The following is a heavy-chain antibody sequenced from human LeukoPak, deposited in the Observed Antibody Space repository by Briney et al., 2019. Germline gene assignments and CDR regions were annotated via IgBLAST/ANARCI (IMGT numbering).Heavy chain of an antibody. CDR2: VRFDGSDH. CDR3: ARDLYDHFLDY. D-gene: IGHD3-3*01. Sequence: GGSLRLSCAASGFTFSDYGIHWVRQAPGKGLQWVAVVRFDGSDHYHEDYVKGRFTISRDNSKNTVYLQMNSLRAEDTAVYYCARDLYDHFLDYWGRGTVVTVSS. CDR1: GFTFSDYG. V-gene: IGHV3-33*01. J-gene: IGHJ4*02.